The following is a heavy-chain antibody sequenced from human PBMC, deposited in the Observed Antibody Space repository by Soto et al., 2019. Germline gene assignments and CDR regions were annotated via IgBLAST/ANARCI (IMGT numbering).Heavy chain of an antibody. Sequence: TLSLTCAMYGGSSSDYHWIWIRQPPGKGLEWIGEVGSTNYNPSLKSRVTMSLDTSNNQFSLKLSSVTAADTAVYYCARRPKAMVVPNYWGQGTLVTVSS. V-gene: IGHV4-34*01. J-gene: IGHJ4*02. CDR3: ARRPKAMVVPNY. CDR1: GGSSSDYH. CDR2: VGST. D-gene: IGHD2-21*01.